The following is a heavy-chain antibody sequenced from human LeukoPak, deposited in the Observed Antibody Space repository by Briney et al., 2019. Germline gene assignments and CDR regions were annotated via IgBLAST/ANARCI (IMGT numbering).Heavy chain of an antibody. CDR3: ARDPVRGLFDY. CDR2: ISNSGSYI. CDR1: GFSFSTYT. J-gene: IGHJ4*02. Sequence: PGGSLRLSCAASGFSFSTYTMNWVRQAPGKGLEWVSSISNSGSYIYYADSVKGRFTISRDNAKNSLYLQMNSLRAEDTAVYYCARDPVRGLFDYWGQGTLVTVSS. V-gene: IGHV3-21*01. D-gene: IGHD3-16*01.